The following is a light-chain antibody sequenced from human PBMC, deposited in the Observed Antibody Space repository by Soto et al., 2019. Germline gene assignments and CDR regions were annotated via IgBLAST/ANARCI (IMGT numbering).Light chain of an antibody. CDR2: EVS. CDR3: SSYTSSIL. Sequence: QSALTQPPSASGSPGQSVTISCTGTSSDVGGYNYVSWYQQHPGKAPKLMIYEVSKRPSGVPDRFSGSKSGNTASLTVSGLQAEDEADYYCSSYTSSILFGGGTQLTVL. V-gene: IGLV2-8*01. J-gene: IGLJ2*01. CDR1: SSDVGGYNY.